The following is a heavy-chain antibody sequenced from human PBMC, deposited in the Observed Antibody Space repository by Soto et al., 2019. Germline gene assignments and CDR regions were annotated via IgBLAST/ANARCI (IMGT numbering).Heavy chain of an antibody. CDR2: FDPEDGET. CDR3: ARVTDYGYCSSTSCYAGTF. V-gene: IGHV1-24*01. CDR1: GYTLTELS. J-gene: IGHJ4*02. D-gene: IGHD2-2*01. Sequence: GASVKVSCKVSGYTLTELSMHGVRQAPGKGLEWMGGFDPEDGETIYAQKFQGRVTMTADTSTSTAYMELRSLRSDDTAVYYCARVTDYGYCSSTSCYAGTFWGQGTLVTVSS.